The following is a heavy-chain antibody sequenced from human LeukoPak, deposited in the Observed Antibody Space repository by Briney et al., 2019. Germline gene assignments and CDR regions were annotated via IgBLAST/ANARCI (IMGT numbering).Heavy chain of an antibody. CDR1: EFTFSSYA. V-gene: IGHV4-39*01. Sequence: PGGSLRLSCAASEFTFSSYAMSWVRQPPGKGLEWIGSIYYSGSTYYNPSLKSRVTISVDTSKNQFSLKLSSVTAADTAVYYCARHPPDYGDYVGIDYWGQGTLVTVSS. J-gene: IGHJ4*02. D-gene: IGHD4-17*01. CDR2: IYYSGST. CDR3: ARHPPDYGDYVGIDY.